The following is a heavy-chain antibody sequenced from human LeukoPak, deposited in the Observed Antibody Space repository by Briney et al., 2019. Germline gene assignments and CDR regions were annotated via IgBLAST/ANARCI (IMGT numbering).Heavy chain of an antibody. Sequence: GGSLRLSCAASGFTFSNYWMSCVRQAPGKGLEWVAKIKTDGSEKEYVDAVKGRFIISRDNAKNSVYLQMNSLRAEDTAVYYCARDYNHYMDVWGKGTTVTVSS. J-gene: IGHJ6*03. CDR3: ARDYNHYMDV. CDR2: IKTDGSEK. V-gene: IGHV3-7*01. CDR1: GFTFSNYW.